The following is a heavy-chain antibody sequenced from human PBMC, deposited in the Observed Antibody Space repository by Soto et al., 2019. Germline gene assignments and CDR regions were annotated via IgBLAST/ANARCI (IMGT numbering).Heavy chain of an antibody. CDR1: GFTFSSYS. V-gene: IGHV3-21*01. CDR2: ISSSSSYI. J-gene: IGHJ1*01. D-gene: IGHD6-6*01. CDR3: ARASIAARPRYFQH. Sequence: GGSLRLSCAASGFTFSSYSMNWVRQAPGKGLEWVSSISSSSSYIYYADSAKGRFTISRDNAKNSLYLQMNSLRAEDTAVYYCARASIAARPRYFQHWGQGTLVTVSS.